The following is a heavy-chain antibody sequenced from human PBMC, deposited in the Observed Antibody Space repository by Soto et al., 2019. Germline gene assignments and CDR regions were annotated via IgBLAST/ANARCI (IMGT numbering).Heavy chain of an antibody. J-gene: IGHJ4*02. Sequence: QVQLGESGGGVGQPGGSLRLSCAASGFDFSGHAMHWVRQPPGKGPEWLATVSFDGGDEFYADSVKGRFTISRDNSKSSVFLQMNSLTVDDTATYYCVIFCGGDCYNYWGQGTQVAVSS. CDR1: GFDFSGHA. CDR3: VIFCGGDCYNY. D-gene: IGHD2-21*02. V-gene: IGHV3-30*14. CDR2: VSFDGGDE.